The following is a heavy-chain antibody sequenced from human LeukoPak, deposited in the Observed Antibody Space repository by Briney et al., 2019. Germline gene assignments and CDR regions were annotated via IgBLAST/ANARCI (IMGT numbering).Heavy chain of an antibody. CDR1: GGSISSSSYY. V-gene: IGHV4-39*01. CDR3: ARQARSWIQLYYYFDY. Sequence: KASETLSLTCTVSGGSISSSSYYWGWIRQPPGKGLEWIGSIYYSGSTYYNPSLKSRVTISVDTSKNQFSLKLSSVTAADTAVYYCARQARSWIQLYYYFDYWGQGTLVTVSS. CDR2: IYYSGST. D-gene: IGHD5-18*01. J-gene: IGHJ4*02.